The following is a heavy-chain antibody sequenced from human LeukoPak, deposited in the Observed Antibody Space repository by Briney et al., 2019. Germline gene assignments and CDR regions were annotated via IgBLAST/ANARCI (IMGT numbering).Heavy chain of an antibody. CDR1: GYTFTGYY. J-gene: IGHJ4*02. CDR2: INPNSGGT. D-gene: IGHD3-22*01. CDR3: AKRKTSSFDSSGSDFDY. Sequence: GASVKVSCKASGYTFTGYYMHWVRQAPGQGLEWMAWINPNSGGTNYAQKFQGRVTMTRDTSISTAYMELSRLRSDDTAVYYCAKRKTSSFDSSGSDFDYWGRGTLVTVSS. V-gene: IGHV1-2*02.